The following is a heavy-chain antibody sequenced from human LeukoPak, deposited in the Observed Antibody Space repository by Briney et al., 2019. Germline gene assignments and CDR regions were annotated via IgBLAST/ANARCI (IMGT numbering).Heavy chain of an antibody. J-gene: IGHJ4*02. CDR1: ETRLTQLP. CDR3: PTLLDSFWGAHSVPPEDY. D-gene: IGHD3-3*01. CDR2: FGPENDVP. V-gene: IGHV1-24*01. Sequence: GASVRVSRKLSETRLTQLPMHWVRQAPGAGLEWMGGFGPENDVPIYAQKFQDRLAMSTDTSTDTAYMELSSLKPDDTAVYFCPTLLDSFWGAHSVPPEDYWGQGTLVTVSS.